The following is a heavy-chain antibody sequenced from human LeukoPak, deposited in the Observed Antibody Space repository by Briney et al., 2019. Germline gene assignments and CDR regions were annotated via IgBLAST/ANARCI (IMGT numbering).Heavy chain of an antibody. V-gene: IGHV4-34*01. D-gene: IGHD6-13*01. J-gene: IGHJ6*03. CDR1: GGSFSGYY. Sequence: SETLSLTCAVYGGSFSGYYWSWIRQPPGKGLEWIGEINHSGSTNYNPSLKSRVTISVDTSKNQFSLKLSSVTAADTAVYYCARLGGSSWYYYMDVWGKGTTVTISS. CDR2: INHSGST. CDR3: ARLGGSSWYYYMDV.